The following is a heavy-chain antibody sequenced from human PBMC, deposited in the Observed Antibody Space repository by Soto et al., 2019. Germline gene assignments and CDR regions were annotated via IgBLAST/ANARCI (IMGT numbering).Heavy chain of an antibody. CDR1: GFTFSSYA. CDR3: ESRPQLGIGNDY. J-gene: IGHJ4*02. V-gene: IGHV3-23*01. Sequence: EVQLLESGGVLVQPGGSLRLSCAASGFTFSSYAMSWVRQAPGKGLEWVSAISGSGGSTYYADSVKGRFTISRDNSKNTLYLQMNSLRAEDTAVYYCESRPQLGIGNDYWGQGTLVTVSS. D-gene: IGHD7-27*01. CDR2: ISGSGGST.